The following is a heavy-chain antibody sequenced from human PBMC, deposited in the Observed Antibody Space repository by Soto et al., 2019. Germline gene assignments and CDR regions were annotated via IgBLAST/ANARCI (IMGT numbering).Heavy chain of an antibody. CDR3: ARALGDYYGSGSYRRIPGFDY. CDR2: INHSGST. J-gene: IGHJ4*02. D-gene: IGHD3-10*01. CDR1: GGSFSGYY. Sequence: SETLSLTCAVYGGSFSGYYWSWIRQPPGKGLEWIGEINHSGSTNYNPSLKSRVTISVDTSKNQFSLKLSSVTAADTAVYYCARALGDYYGSGSYRRIPGFDYWGQGTLVT. V-gene: IGHV4-34*01.